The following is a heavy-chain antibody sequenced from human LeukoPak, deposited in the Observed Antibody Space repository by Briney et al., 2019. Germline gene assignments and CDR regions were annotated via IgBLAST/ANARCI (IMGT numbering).Heavy chain of an antibody. CDR3: AKTSLSDPSGHYYYMDV. V-gene: IGHV3-30*02. Sequence: AGGSLRLSCAASGFTFSSYEMNWVRQAPGKGLEWVAFIRFDGTSEFYADSVKARFTISRDNSQNTVSLQLNNLRIEDTALYYCAKTSLSDPSGHYYYMDVWGKGTTVTVSS. D-gene: IGHD3-3*01. CDR2: IRFDGTSE. CDR1: GFTFSSYE. J-gene: IGHJ6*03.